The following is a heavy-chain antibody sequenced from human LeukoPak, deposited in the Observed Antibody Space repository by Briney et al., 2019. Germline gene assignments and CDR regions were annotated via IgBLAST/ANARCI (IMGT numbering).Heavy chain of an antibody. J-gene: IGHJ4*02. V-gene: IGHV3-23*01. D-gene: IGHD3-22*01. CDR3: AKRGVVIRVILVGFHKEAYYFDS. Sequence: PGGSLRLSCAVSGLTLRNYGMSWVRQAPGKGLEWVAGISDSGGSTNYADSVKGRFTISRDNPKNTLYLQMNSLRAEDTAVYFCAKRGVVIRVILVGFHKEAYYFDSWGQGALVTVSS. CDR2: ISDSGGST. CDR1: GLTLRNYG.